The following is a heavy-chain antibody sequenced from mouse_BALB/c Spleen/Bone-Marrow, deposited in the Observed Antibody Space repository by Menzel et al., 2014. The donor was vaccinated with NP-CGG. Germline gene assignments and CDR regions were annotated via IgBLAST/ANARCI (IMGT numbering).Heavy chain of an antibody. CDR2: IDPANGNT. D-gene: IGHD1-1*01. V-gene: IGHV14-3*02. CDR3: ASYYYGRYFDV. J-gene: IGHJ1*01. CDR1: GFNIKDTY. Sequence: EVQLQQSGAELVKPGASVKLSCTASGFNIKDTYMHWVKQRPEQGLEWIGRIDPANGNTKCDPKFQGKATITAVTSSNTAYLQLSSLTSEDTAVYYCASYYYGRYFDVWGAGTTVTVSS.